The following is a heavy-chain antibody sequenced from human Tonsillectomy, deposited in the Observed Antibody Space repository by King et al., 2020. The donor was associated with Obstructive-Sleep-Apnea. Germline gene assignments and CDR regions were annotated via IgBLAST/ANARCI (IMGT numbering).Heavy chain of an antibody. D-gene: IGHD3-9*01. CDR2: IYYSGST. J-gene: IGHJ3*02. CDR3: ARVRGYDIFTGYYNGDDAFDI. Sequence: LQLQESGPGLVKPSETLSLTCTVSGGSISSYYWSWIRQPPGKGLEWIGYIYYSGSTNYNPSLKSRVTISVDTSKNQFSLKLSSVTAADTAVYYCARVRGYDIFTGYYNGDDAFDIWGQGTMVTVSS. CDR1: GGSISSYY. V-gene: IGHV4-59*01.